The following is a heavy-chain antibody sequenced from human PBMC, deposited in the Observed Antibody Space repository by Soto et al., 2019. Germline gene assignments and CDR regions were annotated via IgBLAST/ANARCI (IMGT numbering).Heavy chain of an antibody. CDR3: AHRDSTGTTTYFDS. Sequence: SETLSLTCSVSGGSISSYHWSWIRQPAGKGLEWIGRMYSTGNTNYNPSLKSRLTLTEDTSKNQVVLTMTNMDPKDTATYYCAHRDSTGTTTYFDSWGQGIPVTVSS. D-gene: IGHD1-1*01. V-gene: IGHV4-4*07. CDR1: GGSISSYH. CDR2: MYSTGNT. J-gene: IGHJ4*02.